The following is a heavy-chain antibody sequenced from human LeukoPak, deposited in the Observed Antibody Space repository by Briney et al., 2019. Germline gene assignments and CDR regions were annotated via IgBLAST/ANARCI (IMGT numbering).Heavy chain of an antibody. CDR3: ARDNGVATSPFDY. J-gene: IGHJ4*02. CDR1: GYTFTGYY. V-gene: IGHV1-2*02. Sequence: GASVKVSCKASGYTFTGYYMHWVRQAPGQGLEWMGWINPNSGGTNYAQKFQGRVTMTRDTSISTAYMELSRLRSDDTAVYYCARDNGVATSPFDYWGQGTLVTVSS. D-gene: IGHD5-12*01. CDR2: INPNSGGT.